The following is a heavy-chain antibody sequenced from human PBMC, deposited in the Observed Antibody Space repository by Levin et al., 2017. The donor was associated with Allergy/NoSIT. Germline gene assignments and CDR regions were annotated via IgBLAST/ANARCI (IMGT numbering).Heavy chain of an antibody. CDR3: AKGGTHIAARHGNWLDA. V-gene: IGHV3-64D*06. CDR1: GFTFRSYA. J-gene: IGHJ5*02. CDR2: ISNNGGDT. Sequence: PGGSLRLSCSASGFTFRSYAMHWVRQAPGKGLDYVSVISNNGGDTYYANSVKGRFTISRDNSKNTLYLQMRSLRAEDTAIYYCAKGGTHIAARHGNWLDAWGQGTLVTVSS. D-gene: IGHD6-6*01.